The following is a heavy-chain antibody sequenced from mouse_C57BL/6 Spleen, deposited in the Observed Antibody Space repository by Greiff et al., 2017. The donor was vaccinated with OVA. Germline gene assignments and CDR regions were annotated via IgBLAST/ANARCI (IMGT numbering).Heavy chain of an antibody. V-gene: IGHV1-15*01. J-gene: IGHJ4*01. CDR3: TRRERYAMDY. CDR1: GYTFTDYE. CDR2: IDPETGGT. Sequence: VQLQQSGAELVRPGASVTLSCKASGYTFTDYEMHWVKQTPVHGLEWIGAIDPETGGTAYNQKFKGKAILTADKSSSTAYMELRSLTSEDSAVYYCTRRERYAMDYWGQGTSVTVSS.